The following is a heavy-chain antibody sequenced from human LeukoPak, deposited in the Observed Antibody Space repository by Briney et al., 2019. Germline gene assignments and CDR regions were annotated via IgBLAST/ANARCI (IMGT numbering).Heavy chain of an antibody. CDR3: AKVTMVRGAFDY. CDR2: IRDSGGST. D-gene: IGHD3-10*01. J-gene: IGHJ4*02. V-gene: IGHV3-23*01. CDR1: GFTFSSYA. Sequence: GGSLRLSCAVSGFTFSSYAMSWVRQAPGKGLEWVSTIRDSGGSTYYADSVKGRFTISRDNFKNTLYLQMNSLRAEDTAVYYCAKVTMVRGAFDYWGQGTLVTVSS.